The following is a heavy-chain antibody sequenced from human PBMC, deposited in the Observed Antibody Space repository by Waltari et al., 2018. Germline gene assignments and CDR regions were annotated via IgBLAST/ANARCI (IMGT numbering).Heavy chain of an antibody. D-gene: IGHD1-1*01. CDR1: GYTFTGYY. J-gene: IGHJ6*03. CDR3: ARSMGLGGTNYYYYMDV. V-gene: IGHV1-2*02. CDR2: INPNSGGT. Sequence: QVQLVQSGAEVKKPGASVKVSCKASGYTFTGYYMHWVRQAPGQGLEWMGWINPNSGGTNYAQKFQGRVTMTRDTSISTAYMELSRLRSDDTAVYYCARSMGLGGTNYYYYMDVWGKGTTVTVSS.